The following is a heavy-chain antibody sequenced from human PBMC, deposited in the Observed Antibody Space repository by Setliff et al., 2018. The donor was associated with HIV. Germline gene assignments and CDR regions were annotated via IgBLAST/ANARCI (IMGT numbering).Heavy chain of an antibody. Sequence: SETLSLTCTVSGDSMSSDNYFWVWVRQPPGKGLEWMGNIHHSGGTRYNPSLMSRLTMSVDTSKNQFSLTLSSVTAADTAMYYCATYAGNGGGKGYWGQGTLVTVSS. CDR1: GDSMSSDNYF. V-gene: IGHV4-61*05. CDR3: ATYAGNGGGKGY. J-gene: IGHJ4*02. D-gene: IGHD2-21*01. CDR2: IHHSGGT.